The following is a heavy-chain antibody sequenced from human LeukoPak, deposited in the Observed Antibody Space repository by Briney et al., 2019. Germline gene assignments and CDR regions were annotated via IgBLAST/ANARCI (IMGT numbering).Heavy chain of an antibody. Sequence: GGSLRLSCAASGFTFSSSSMNWVRQAPGKGLEWVSYSSTSSTIYYADSVKGRFTISRDNSKNTLYLQMNSLRAEDTAVYYCAKALRYFDWLLDAFDIWGQGTMVTVSS. CDR1: GFTFSSSS. D-gene: IGHD3-9*01. V-gene: IGHV3-48*01. J-gene: IGHJ3*02. CDR3: AKALRYFDWLLDAFDI. CDR2: SSTSSTI.